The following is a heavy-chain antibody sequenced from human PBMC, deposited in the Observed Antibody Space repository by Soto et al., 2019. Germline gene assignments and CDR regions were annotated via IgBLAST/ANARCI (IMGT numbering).Heavy chain of an antibody. J-gene: IGHJ4*02. D-gene: IGHD2-8*02. Sequence: QVQLVESGGGVVQPGRSLRLSCAVSGFTVNTYGMHWVRQAPGKGLEWVAVISRDGGTRFYADSVKGRVTISKDNSRNTRFLEMNSLRGDDMAVYYCTGEVASGYWGQGTLVTVSS. CDR3: TGEVASGY. CDR1: GFTVNTYG. V-gene: IGHV3-30*03. CDR2: ISRDGGTR.